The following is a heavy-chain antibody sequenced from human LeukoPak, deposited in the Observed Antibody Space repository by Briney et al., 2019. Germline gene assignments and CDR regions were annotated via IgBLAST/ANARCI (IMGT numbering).Heavy chain of an antibody. J-gene: IGHJ4*02. CDR2: INPNSGGT. D-gene: IGHD3-22*01. Sequence: ASVKVSCKASGYTFTGCYMHWVRQAPGQGLEWMGWINPNSGGTNYAQKFQGRVTMTRDTSISTAYMELSRLRSDDTAVYYCARDRYYYDSSGYHDYWGQGTLVTVSS. V-gene: IGHV1-2*02. CDR1: GYTFTGCY. CDR3: ARDRYYYDSSGYHDY.